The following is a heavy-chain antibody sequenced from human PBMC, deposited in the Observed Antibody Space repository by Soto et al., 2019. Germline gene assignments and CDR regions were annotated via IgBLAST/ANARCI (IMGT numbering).Heavy chain of an antibody. D-gene: IGHD3-10*01. CDR1: GFTFSTYW. Sequence: EVQLVESGGCLVQAGGSLRLPSAASGFTFSTYWMTWVRQAPGKGRERVANIKKDGTKDKYVAAVRGRFTISRDNAKNSLYLQMNSLRAEDTAVYYCVRGGSERDYWGQGTLVIVSS. CDR3: VRGGSERDY. V-gene: IGHV3-7*03. J-gene: IGHJ4*02. CDR2: IKKDGTKD.